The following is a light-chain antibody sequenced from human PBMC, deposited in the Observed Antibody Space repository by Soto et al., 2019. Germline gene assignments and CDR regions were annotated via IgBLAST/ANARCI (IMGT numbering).Light chain of an antibody. J-gene: IGKJ4*01. CDR2: DAS. CDR3: QQRSNWGHT. CDR1: QSVSSN. V-gene: IGKV3-11*01. Sequence: EIVLTQSPATLSLSPGERATLSCRASQSVSSNLAWYQQKPGQAPRLLIYDASNSATGIPARFSGSGSGTAFTLTISSLEPEDFAVYYCQQRSNWGHTFGGGTKVEIK.